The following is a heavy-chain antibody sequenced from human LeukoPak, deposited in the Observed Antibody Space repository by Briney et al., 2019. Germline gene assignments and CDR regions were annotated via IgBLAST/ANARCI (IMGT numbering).Heavy chain of an antibody. CDR1: GFTFDDYA. D-gene: IGHD4/OR15-4a*01. J-gene: IGHJ4*02. Sequence: GGSLRLSCAASGFTFDDYAMHWVRQAPGKGLEWVSGISWNSGSIGYADSVKGRFTISRDNAKNSLYLQMNSLRAEDTALYYCAKDRMPRSMVAPENWGQGTLVTVSS. CDR2: ISWNSGSI. V-gene: IGHV3-9*01. CDR3: AKDRMPRSMVAPEN.